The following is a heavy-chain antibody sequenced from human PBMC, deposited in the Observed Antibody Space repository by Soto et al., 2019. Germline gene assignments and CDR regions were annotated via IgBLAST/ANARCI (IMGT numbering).Heavy chain of an antibody. J-gene: IGHJ6*02. CDR2: VIPIFGTP. V-gene: IGHV1-69*01. CDR1: GGTFSTYA. CDR3: ARSQGGSSSLDIYYYYYYGMDV. D-gene: IGHD2-15*01. Sequence: QVQLVQSWAEVKKPGSSVKVSSKAPGGTFSTYAISWVRQAPGQGLEWMGGVIPIFGTPKYAQKFQGRVTITADESTSTGYMELRSLRSEDTAVYYCARSQGGSSSLDIYYYYYYGMDVWGQGTTVTVSS.